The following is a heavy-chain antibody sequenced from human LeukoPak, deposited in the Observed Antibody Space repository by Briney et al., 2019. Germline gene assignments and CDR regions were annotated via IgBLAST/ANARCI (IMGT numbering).Heavy chain of an antibody. V-gene: IGHV1-69*05. CDR1: GGTFSSYA. D-gene: IGHD3-10*01. CDR2: IIPIFGTA. Sequence: SVKVSCKASGGTFSSYAISWVRQAPGQGLEWMGGIIPIFGTANYAQKFQGRVTITTDESTSTAYMELSSLRSEDTAVYYCARGXYGGSLXIDYWGQXTLVTVSS. J-gene: IGHJ4*02. CDR3: ARGXYGGSLXIDY.